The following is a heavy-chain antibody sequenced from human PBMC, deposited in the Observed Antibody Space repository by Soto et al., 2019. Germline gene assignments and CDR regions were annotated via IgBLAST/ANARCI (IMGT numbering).Heavy chain of an antibody. D-gene: IGHD6-6*01. CDR2: ISYDGSNK. CDR1: GFTFSSYA. Sequence: PGGSLRLSCAASGFTFSSYAMHWVRQAPGKGLEWVAVISYDGSNKYYADSVKGRFTISRDNSKNTLYLQMNSLSAEDTAVYYCARDRTEYSSSYYYGMDVWGQGTTVTVSS. J-gene: IGHJ6*02. CDR3: ARDRTEYSSSYYYGMDV. V-gene: IGHV3-30-3*01.